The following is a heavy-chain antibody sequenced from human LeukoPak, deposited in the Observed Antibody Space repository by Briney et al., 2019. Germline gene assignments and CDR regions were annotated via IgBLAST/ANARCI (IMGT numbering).Heavy chain of an antibody. J-gene: IGHJ4*02. CDR1: GVTFSNYA. V-gene: IGHV3-48*03. CDR3: AREEQWLGSPLHY. D-gene: IGHD6-19*01. CDR2: ISRSGSTI. Sequence: GSLRLSCAASGVTFSNYAMNSVREAPGERLQRVSYISRSGSTINYAHSVKGRVTISRDNAKNSLYLQMSSLRAEDTAVYSCAREEQWLGSPLHYWGQGTLVTVSS.